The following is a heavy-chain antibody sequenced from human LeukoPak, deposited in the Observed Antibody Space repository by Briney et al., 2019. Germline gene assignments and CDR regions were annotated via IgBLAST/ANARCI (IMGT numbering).Heavy chain of an antibody. CDR3: ARGFMTKVTFDS. V-gene: IGHV3-23*01. D-gene: IGHD4-17*01. CDR2: ISGSGGST. Sequence: PGGSLRLSCAASGFTFSSYAMSRVRQAPGKGLEWVSAISGSGGSTYYADSVKGRFTISRDNSKNTLSLQMNSLRAEDTAVYYCARGFMTKVTFDSWGQGTLVTVSS. CDR1: GFTFSSYA. J-gene: IGHJ4*02.